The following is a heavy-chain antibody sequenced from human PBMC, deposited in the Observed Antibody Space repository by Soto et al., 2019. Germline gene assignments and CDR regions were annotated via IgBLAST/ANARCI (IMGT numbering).Heavy chain of an antibody. CDR2: IYYSGST. CDR1: VGSFSSGSYY. J-gene: IGHJ6*02. CDR3: ARARGWNDGERYYYYGMDV. D-gene: IGHD1-1*01. Sequence: SETLSLTCTVSVGSFSSGSYYWSWIRQPPGKGLEWIGYIYYSGSTNYNPSLKSRVTISVDTSKNQFSLKLSSVTAADTAVYYCARARGWNDGERYYYYGMDVWGQGTTVTVSS. V-gene: IGHV4-61*01.